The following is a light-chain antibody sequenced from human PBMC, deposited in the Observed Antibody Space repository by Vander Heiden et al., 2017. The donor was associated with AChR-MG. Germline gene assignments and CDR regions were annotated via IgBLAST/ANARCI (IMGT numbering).Light chain of an antibody. CDR3: QQYGSSPLFT. CDR2: GAS. CDR1: QSVSSSY. V-gene: IGKV3-20*01. J-gene: IGKJ3*01. Sequence: EIVLTQSPGTLSLSPGERATLSCRASQSVSSSYLAWYQQKPGQAPRLLIYGASSRATGIPDRFSGSGYGTDFTLTISRREPEDFAVYYCQQYGSSPLFTFGHGTTVDI.